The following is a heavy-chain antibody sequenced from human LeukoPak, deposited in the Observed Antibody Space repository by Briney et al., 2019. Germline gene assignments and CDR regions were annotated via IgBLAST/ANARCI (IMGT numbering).Heavy chain of an antibody. CDR2: INPNSGGT. J-gene: IGHJ4*02. V-gene: IGHV1-2*02. CDR3: ARSYIEGRCFDY. D-gene: IGHD3-16*01. Sequence: ASVKVSCKASGYTFTSYGISWVRQAPGQGLEWMGWINPNSGGTNYAQKFQGRVTMTRDTSIRTAYMELSRLRSDDTAMYYCARSYIEGRCFDYWGQGTLVTVSS. CDR1: GYTFTSYG.